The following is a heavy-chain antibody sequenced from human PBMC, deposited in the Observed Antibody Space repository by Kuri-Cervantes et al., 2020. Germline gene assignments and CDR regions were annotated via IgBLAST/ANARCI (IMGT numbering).Heavy chain of an antibody. Sequence: GGSLRLSCAASGFTFSDYYMSWIRQAPGKGLEWVANIKQDGSEKYYVDSVKGRFTISRDNAKNSLYLQMNSLRDEDTAVYYCARDTGSGWYFGGQGTLVTVSS. CDR3: ARDTGSGWYF. CDR1: GFTFSDYY. V-gene: IGHV3-7*01. CDR2: IKQDGSEK. D-gene: IGHD6-19*01. J-gene: IGHJ4*02.